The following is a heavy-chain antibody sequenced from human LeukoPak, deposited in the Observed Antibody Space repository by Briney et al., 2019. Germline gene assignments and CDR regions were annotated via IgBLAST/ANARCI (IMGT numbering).Heavy chain of an antibody. CDR2: IYYSGST. Sequence: PSETLSLTCTVSGGSISSSSYYWGWIRQPPGTGLEWIGSIYYSGSTYYNPSLKSRVTISVDTSKNQFSLKLSSVTAADTAVYYCARGGYSGYDGDYYYMDVWGKGTTVTISS. D-gene: IGHD5-12*01. CDR1: GGSISSSSYY. CDR3: ARGGYSGYDGDYYYMDV. V-gene: IGHV4-39*07. J-gene: IGHJ6*03.